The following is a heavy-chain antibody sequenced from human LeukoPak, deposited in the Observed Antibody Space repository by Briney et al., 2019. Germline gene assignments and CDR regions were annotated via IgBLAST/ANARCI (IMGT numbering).Heavy chain of an antibody. V-gene: IGHV3-30*02. CDR2: IQYDGSNK. J-gene: IGHJ4*02. Sequence: PGGSLRLSCAASGFTFNSYGMHWVRRAPGKGLEWVAFIQYDGSNKYYADSVKGRFTISRDNSKNTLYPQMNSLRAEDTAVYYCARSPQSWCYDYWGQGTLVTVSS. CDR3: ARSPQSWCYDY. CDR1: GFTFNSYG. D-gene: IGHD4/OR15-4a*01.